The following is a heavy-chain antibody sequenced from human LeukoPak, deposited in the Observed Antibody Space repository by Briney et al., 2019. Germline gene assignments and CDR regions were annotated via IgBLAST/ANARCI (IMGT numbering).Heavy chain of an antibody. Sequence: PGGSLRLSCAASGFTVSSNYMSWVRQAPGKGLEWVSVIYSGGSTYYADSVKGRFTISRDNAKNSLYLQMNSLRAEDTAVYYCARSIVGATACDYWGQGTLVTVSS. J-gene: IGHJ4*02. CDR2: IYSGGST. CDR1: GFTVSSNY. CDR3: ARSIVGATACDY. V-gene: IGHV3-53*01. D-gene: IGHD1-26*01.